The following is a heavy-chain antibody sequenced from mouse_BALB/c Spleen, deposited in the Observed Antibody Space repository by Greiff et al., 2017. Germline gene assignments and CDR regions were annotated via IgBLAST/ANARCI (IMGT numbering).Heavy chain of an antibody. V-gene: IGHV5-6-5*01. CDR1: GFTFSSYA. Sequence: EVMLVESGGGLVKPGGSLKLSCAASGFTFSSYAMSWVRQTPEKRLEWVASISSGGSTYYPDSVKGRFTISRDNARNILYLQMSSLRSEDTAMYYCAREVRRYYAMDYWGQGTSVTVSS. J-gene: IGHJ4*01. CDR3: AREVRRYYAMDY. CDR2: ISSGGST. D-gene: IGHD2-14*01.